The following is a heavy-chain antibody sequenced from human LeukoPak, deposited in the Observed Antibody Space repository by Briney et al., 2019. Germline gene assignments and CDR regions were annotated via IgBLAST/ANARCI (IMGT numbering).Heavy chain of an antibody. J-gene: IGHJ5*02. V-gene: IGHV1-69*13. CDR1: GGTFSSCA. CDR3: ARLTPGYSYENWFDP. Sequence: SVKVSCKASGGTFSSCAISWVRQAPGQGLEWMGGIIPIFGTANYAQKFQGRVTITADESTSTAYMELSSLRSEDTAVYYCARLTPGYSYENWFDPWGQGTLVTVSS. CDR2: IIPIFGTA. D-gene: IGHD5-18*01.